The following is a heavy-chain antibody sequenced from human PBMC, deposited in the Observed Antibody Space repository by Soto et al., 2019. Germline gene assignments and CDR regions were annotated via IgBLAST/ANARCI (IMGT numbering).Heavy chain of an antibody. CDR2: ISYDEGSK. Sequence: QVQLLESGGGVVQPGRSLRLSCAASGFTFTNYAMHWVRQAPGRGLEWVAVISYDEGSKLYADSVRGRFTISRDNYKNEVFLQMNSLRPEDTAVYYCVTGTTGRTVPQELDYWGQGTLVTVSS. D-gene: IGHD1-1*01. CDR1: GFTFTNYA. V-gene: IGHV3-30-3*01. CDR3: VTGTTGRTVPQELDY. J-gene: IGHJ4*02.